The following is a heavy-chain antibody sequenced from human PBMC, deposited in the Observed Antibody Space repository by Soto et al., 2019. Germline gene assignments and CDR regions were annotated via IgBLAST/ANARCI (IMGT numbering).Heavy chain of an antibody. CDR2: IYYSGST. V-gene: IGHV4-30-4*01. Sequence: QVQLQESGPGLVKPSQTLSLTCTVSGGSISSGDYYWSWIRQPPGKGLEWIGYIYYSGSTYYNPSLKSRVTISVDTSKNQFSLKLSSVTAADTAVYYCARGAPRLGVATIRFDYWGQGTLVTVSS. D-gene: IGHD5-12*01. J-gene: IGHJ4*02. CDR3: ARGAPRLGVATIRFDY. CDR1: GGSISSGDYY.